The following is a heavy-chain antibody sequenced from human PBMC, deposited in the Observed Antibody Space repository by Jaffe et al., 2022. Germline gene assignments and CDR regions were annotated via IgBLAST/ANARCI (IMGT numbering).Heavy chain of an antibody. V-gene: IGHV1-2*06. CDR2: INPNSGDT. J-gene: IGHJ1*01. CDR1: GYTFTGYD. Sequence: QVQVVQSGAEVKKPGASVKVSCKASGYTFTGYDMNWVRQAPGQGLEWMGRINPNSGDTNYAQKFQGRVTMTRDTSIYTAYMELSRLRSDDTAVYFCVRAFSGVWNGYFQHWGQGTLVTVSS. D-gene: IGHD1-1*01. CDR3: VRAFSGVWNGYFQH.